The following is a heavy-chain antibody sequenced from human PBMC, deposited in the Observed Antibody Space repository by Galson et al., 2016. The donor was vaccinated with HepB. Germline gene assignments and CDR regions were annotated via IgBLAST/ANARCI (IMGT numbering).Heavy chain of an antibody. J-gene: IGHJ4*02. Sequence: SLRLSCAASGFTFSSYDMHWVRQAPGKGLVWVSRVKSDGTSTTYADSVQGRFSTSRDNAKNTVYLQMNSLRAEDTAVYYCTRDYYGSLEYLGQGTLVTVSS. CDR2: VKSDGTST. CDR3: TRDYYGSLEY. CDR1: GFTFSSYD. V-gene: IGHV3-74*01. D-gene: IGHD3-10*01.